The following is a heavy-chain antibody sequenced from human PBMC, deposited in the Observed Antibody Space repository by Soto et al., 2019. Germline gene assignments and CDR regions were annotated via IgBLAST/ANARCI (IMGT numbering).Heavy chain of an antibody. CDR2: IIPIFGTA. Sequence: QVQLVQSGAEVKKPGSSVKVSCKASGGTFSSYAISWARQAPGQGLEWMGGIIPIFGTANYAQKFQGRVTITADESTSTAYMELSSLRSEDTAVYYCARGGSVGTADYYGMDVWGQGTTVTVSS. V-gene: IGHV1-69*12. CDR3: ARGGSVGTADYYGMDV. CDR1: GGTFSSYA. D-gene: IGHD6-25*01. J-gene: IGHJ6*02.